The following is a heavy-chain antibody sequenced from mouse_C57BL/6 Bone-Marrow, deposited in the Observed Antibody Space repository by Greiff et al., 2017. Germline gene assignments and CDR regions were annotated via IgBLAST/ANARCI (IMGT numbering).Heavy chain of an antibody. Sequence: QVQLQQPGAELVKPGASVKLSCKASGYTFTSYWMQWVKQRPGQGLEWIGEIDPSDSYTNYNQKFKGKATLTVDTSSSTAYMQLSCLTSEDSAVYYCAREDGADRYYYFDFWGQGTTLTVSS. V-gene: IGHV1-50*01. CDR1: GYTFTSYW. CDR2: IDPSDSYT. D-gene: IGHD2-3*01. J-gene: IGHJ2*01. CDR3: AREDGADRYYYFDF.